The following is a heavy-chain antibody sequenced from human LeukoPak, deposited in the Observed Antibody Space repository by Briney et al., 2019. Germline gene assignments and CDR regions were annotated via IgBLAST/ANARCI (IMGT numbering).Heavy chain of an antibody. D-gene: IGHD6-19*01. CDR2: ISYDGSNK. Sequence: GGSLRLSCAASGFTFSSYAMHWVRQALGKGLEWVAVISYDGSNKYYADSVKGRFTISRDNSKNTLYLQMNSLRAEDTAVYYCARAPRIAVAGTDFDYWGQGALVTVSS. V-gene: IGHV3-30*04. J-gene: IGHJ4*02. CDR3: ARAPRIAVAGTDFDY. CDR1: GFTFSSYA.